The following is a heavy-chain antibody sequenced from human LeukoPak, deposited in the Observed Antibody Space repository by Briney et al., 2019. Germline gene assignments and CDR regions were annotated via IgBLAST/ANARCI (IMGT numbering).Heavy chain of an antibody. V-gene: IGHV3-11*05. J-gene: IGHJ4*02. CDR1: GFSFSDYY. Sequence: GGSLRLSCAASGFSFSDYYMSWIRQAPGKGLEWVSYISPSSTHTPYADPVKGRFTISRNNAKNSLYLQMNSLKAEDTAVYYCARVGKKAEAGRFDYWGKETFVTVSS. D-gene: IGHD6-13*01. CDR3: ARVGKKAEAGRFDY. CDR2: ISPSSTHT.